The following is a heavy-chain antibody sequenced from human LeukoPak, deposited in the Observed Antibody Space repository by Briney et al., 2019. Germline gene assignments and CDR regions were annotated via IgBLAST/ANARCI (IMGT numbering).Heavy chain of an antibody. CDR2: ISYDGSNK. J-gene: IGHJ4*02. D-gene: IGHD3-10*01. CDR3: ARVWGRRITMVQGVIGYFDY. CDR1: GFTFSSYA. Sequence: GRSLRLSCAASGFTFSSYAMHWVRQAPGKGLEWVAVISYDGSNKYYADSVKGRFTISRDNSKNTLYLQMNSLRAEDTAVYYCARVWGRRITMVQGVIGYFDYWGQGTLVTVSS. V-gene: IGHV3-30-3*01.